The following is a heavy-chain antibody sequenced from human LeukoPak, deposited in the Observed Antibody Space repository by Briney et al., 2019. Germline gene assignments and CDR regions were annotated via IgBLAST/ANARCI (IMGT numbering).Heavy chain of an antibody. CDR1: GGSISSGGYY. V-gene: IGHV4-31*03. Sequence: SETLSLTCTVSGGSISSGGYYWSWIRQHPGKGLEWIGYIYYSGSTYYHPSLKSRVTICVDTSKNHFSLKLSSVTAADTAVYYCARESVAGNGVDYWGQGTLVTVSS. J-gene: IGHJ4*02. CDR2: IYYSGST. CDR3: ARESVAGNGVDY. D-gene: IGHD6-19*01.